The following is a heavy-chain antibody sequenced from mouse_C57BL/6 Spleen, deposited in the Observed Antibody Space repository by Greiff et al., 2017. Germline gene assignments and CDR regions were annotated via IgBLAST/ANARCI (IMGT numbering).Heavy chain of an antibody. Sequence: VQLQQSGPVLVKPGASVKMSCKASGYTFTDYYMNWVKQSHGKSLEWIGVINPYNGGTSYNQKFKGKATLTVDKSSSTAYMELNSLTSEDSAVYDCARWAIDLLQRYFDYWGQGTTLTVSS. J-gene: IGHJ2*01. CDR2: INPYNGGT. CDR3: ARWAIDLLQRYFDY. D-gene: IGHD1-1*01. V-gene: IGHV1-19*01. CDR1: GYTFTDYY.